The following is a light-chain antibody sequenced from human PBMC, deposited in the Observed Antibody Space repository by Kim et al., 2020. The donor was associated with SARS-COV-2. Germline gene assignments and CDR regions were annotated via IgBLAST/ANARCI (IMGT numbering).Light chain of an antibody. V-gene: IGKV1-39*01. CDR2: ATS. CDR1: QTISTY. J-gene: IGKJ2*01. CDR3: QQTYGTPT. Sequence: DIQMTQSPSSLSASVGDRVTITCRASQTISTYLNWYHQKPGKAPKLLIYATSNLQNGVPSRFSGSGSGTDFNLTISSLQPEDFAIYYCQQTYGTPTFGQGTKLEI.